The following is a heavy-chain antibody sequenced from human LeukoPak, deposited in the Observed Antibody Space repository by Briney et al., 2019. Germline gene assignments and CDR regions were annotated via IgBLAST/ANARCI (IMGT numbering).Heavy chain of an antibody. CDR2: IYSTGST. D-gene: IGHD4-17*01. CDR3: ARDNPYYGDYARGFDY. J-gene: IGHJ4*02. CDR1: GGSITTYY. V-gene: IGHV4-59*12. Sequence: SETLSLTCTVSGGSITTYYWSWIRQSPGKGLECIGYIYSTGSTNYNPSLKSRVTISVDTSKNQFSLKLSSVTAADTAVYYCARDNPYYGDYARGFDYWGQGTPVTVSS.